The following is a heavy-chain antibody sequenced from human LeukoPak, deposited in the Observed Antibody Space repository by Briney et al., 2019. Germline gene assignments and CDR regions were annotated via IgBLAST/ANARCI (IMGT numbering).Heavy chain of an antibody. J-gene: IGHJ4*02. V-gene: IGHV4-39*01. CDR1: GGSISSSSYY. Sequence: PSETLSLTCTVSGGSISSSSYYWGWIRQPPGKGLEWIGSIYYSGSTYYNPSLKSRATISVDTSKNQFSLKLSSVTAADTAVYYCARPRDVLEGFDYWGQGTLVTVSS. CDR2: IYYSGST. D-gene: IGHD3-3*02. CDR3: ARPRDVLEGFDY.